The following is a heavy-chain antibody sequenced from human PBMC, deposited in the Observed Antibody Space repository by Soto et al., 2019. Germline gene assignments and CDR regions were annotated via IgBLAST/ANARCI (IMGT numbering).Heavy chain of an antibody. CDR2: INHSGST. CDR3: ARGVGFWSGYLWFDP. J-gene: IGHJ5*02. Sequence: PSETLSLTCAVYGGSFSGYYWSWIRQPPGKGLEWIGEINHSGSTNYNPSLKSRVTISVDTSKNQFSLKLSSVTAADTAVYYCARGVGFWSGYLWFDPWGQGTLVTVSS. CDR1: GGSFSGYY. D-gene: IGHD3-3*01. V-gene: IGHV4-34*01.